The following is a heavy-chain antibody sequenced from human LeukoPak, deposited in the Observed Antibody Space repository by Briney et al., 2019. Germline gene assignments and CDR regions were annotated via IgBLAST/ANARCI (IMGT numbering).Heavy chain of an antibody. CDR3: ARDLERRGSTTVDY. D-gene: IGHD2-2*01. CDR2: ISGSGSTI. V-gene: IGHV3-48*03. CDR1: GFTFSSYE. J-gene: IGHJ4*02. Sequence: TGGSLRLSCAASGFTFSSYEMNWVRQAPGKGLEWVSYISGSGSTIYYADSVKGRFTISRDNAKNSLYLQMNSLRAEDTAVYYCARDLERRGSTTVDYWGRGTLVTVSS.